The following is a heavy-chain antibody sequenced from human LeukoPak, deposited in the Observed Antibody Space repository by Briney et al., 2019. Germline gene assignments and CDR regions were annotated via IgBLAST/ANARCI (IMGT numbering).Heavy chain of an antibody. J-gene: IGHJ4*02. Sequence: GGSLRLSCAASGFTFSKFWMHWVRHVPGKGLVWVSRINGDGSSTNYADSVKGRFTISRDNAKNTVYLQMNSLRAEDTAVYYCARGIEARPFYFDFWGQGTLVTVSS. V-gene: IGHV3-74*01. CDR3: ARGIEARPFYFDF. D-gene: IGHD6-6*01. CDR2: INGDGSST. CDR1: GFTFSKFW.